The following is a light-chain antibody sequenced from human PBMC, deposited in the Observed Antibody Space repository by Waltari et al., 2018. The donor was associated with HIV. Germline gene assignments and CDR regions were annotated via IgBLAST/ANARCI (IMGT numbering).Light chain of an antibody. V-gene: IGLV8-61*01. CDR3: ALYLGSSIGV. CDR2: NTN. Sequence: QTVVTQEASFSVSPGETVTLTCGLTSCPVSTRSFATWYQQTPAPPPPPLNYNTNPSAGGARYRGSGSILGNKAALTISRAQAEDECDYHCALYLGSSIGVFGGGTKLTVL. J-gene: IGLJ3*02. CDR1: SCPVSTRSF.